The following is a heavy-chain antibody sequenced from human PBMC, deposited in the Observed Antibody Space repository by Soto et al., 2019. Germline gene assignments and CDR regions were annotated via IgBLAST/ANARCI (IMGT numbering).Heavy chain of an antibody. J-gene: IGHJ4*02. Sequence: QVQLQESGPRLVKPSETLSLTCTVSGVSVSSYYWSWIRQPAGKGLEWIGRIYTSGGNTTYNPSLKGRVFVSLDAPKIHFSLKLSSVTAADTAVYYCAGGDYNWGSYFHYWGQGALVSVSS. CDR2: IYTSGGNT. V-gene: IGHV4-4*07. CDR1: GVSVSSYY. CDR3: AGGDYNWGSYFHY. D-gene: IGHD4-17*01.